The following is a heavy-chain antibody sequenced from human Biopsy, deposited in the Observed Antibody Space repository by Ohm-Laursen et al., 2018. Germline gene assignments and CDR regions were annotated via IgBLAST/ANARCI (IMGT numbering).Heavy chain of an antibody. CDR1: GGSISSFY. CDR3: ARRGSGGRSFDH. D-gene: IGHD2-15*01. Sequence: TLSLTCAVSGGSISSFYWTWIRQPPGKGPEWIGDISDSGSTNYKPSLKSRVIISVDTSKNLFSLNLSSVTAADTAVYYCARRGSGGRSFDHWGQGTLVTVSS. J-gene: IGHJ4*02. V-gene: IGHV4-59*08. CDR2: ISDSGST.